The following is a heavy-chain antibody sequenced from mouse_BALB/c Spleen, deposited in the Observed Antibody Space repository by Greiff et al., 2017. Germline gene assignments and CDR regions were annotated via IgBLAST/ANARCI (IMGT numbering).Heavy chain of an antibody. CDR1: GFAFSSYD. Sequence: EVQLQESGGGLVKPGGSLKLSCAASGFAFSSYDMSWVRQTPEKRLEWVAYISSGGGSTYYPDTVKGRFTISRDNAKNTLYLQMSSLKSEDTAMYYCARHDGYYPWFAYWGQGTLVTVSA. V-gene: IGHV5-12-1*01. D-gene: IGHD2-3*01. J-gene: IGHJ3*01. CDR2: ISSGGGST. CDR3: ARHDGYYPWFAY.